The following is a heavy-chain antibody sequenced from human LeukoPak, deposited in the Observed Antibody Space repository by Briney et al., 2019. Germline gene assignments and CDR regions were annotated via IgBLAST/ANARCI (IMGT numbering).Heavy chain of an antibody. V-gene: IGHV6-1*01. Sequence: SQTLSLTCAISGDSVSSNSAAWNWIRQSPSRGLEWLGRTYYRSKFYYDYAVSVKSRITVNPDTSKSQFSLQLDSVTPEDTAVYYCARAEYRAVAATFDSWGQGTLVTVSS. CDR3: ARAEYRAVAATFDS. D-gene: IGHD6-19*01. J-gene: IGHJ5*01. CDR2: TYYRSKFYY. CDR1: GDSVSSNSAA.